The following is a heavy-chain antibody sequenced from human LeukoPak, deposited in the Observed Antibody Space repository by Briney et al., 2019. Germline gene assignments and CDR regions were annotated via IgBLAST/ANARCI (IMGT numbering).Heavy chain of an antibody. CDR1: GYIFTSYG. Sequence: GASVKVSCKTSGYIFTSYGIGWVRQAPGQGLEWMGWISAYNGNTNYVQKFLGRVTMTTDTSTTTAHMELRSLTSDDTAVYYCATFKYTNGLMDWGQGTLATVSS. V-gene: IGHV1-18*01. D-gene: IGHD2-8*01. J-gene: IGHJ4*02. CDR2: ISAYNGNT. CDR3: ATFKYTNGLMD.